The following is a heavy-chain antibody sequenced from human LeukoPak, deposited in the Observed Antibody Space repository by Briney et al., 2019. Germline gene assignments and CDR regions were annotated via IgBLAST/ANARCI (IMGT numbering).Heavy chain of an antibody. V-gene: IGHV1-46*01. J-gene: IGHJ3*02. Sequence: GASVKVSCKASGYTFTSYYMHWVRQAPGQGLEWMGIINPSGGSTSYAQKFQGRVTMTRDMSTSTVYMELSSLRSEDTAVYYCARAFYYGSESYSGAFDIWGQGTMVTVSS. D-gene: IGHD3-10*01. CDR3: ARAFYYGSESYSGAFDI. CDR2: INPSGGST. CDR1: GYTFTSYY.